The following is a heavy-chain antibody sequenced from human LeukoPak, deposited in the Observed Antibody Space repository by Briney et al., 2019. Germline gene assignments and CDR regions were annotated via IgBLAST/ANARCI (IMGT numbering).Heavy chain of an antibody. Sequence: PSQTLSLTCSVSGDSISSRTYYWTWIRPHPEKGLEWIGYIWNSGSTNYNPALKSRVTISVDTSKNQFSLKLTSVTAADTAIYYCARDVSSMFPNWFDPWGQGILVIVSS. D-gene: IGHD6-6*01. CDR1: GDSISSRTYY. J-gene: IGHJ5*02. V-gene: IGHV4-31*03. CDR2: IWNSGST. CDR3: ARDVSSMFPNWFDP.